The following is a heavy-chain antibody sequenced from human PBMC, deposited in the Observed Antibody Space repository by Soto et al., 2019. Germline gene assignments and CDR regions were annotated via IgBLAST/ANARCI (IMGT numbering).Heavy chain of an antibody. J-gene: IGHJ3*02. V-gene: IGHV3-23*01. CDR1: GFTFSSYA. D-gene: IGHD3-3*01. Sequence: EVQLLESGGGLVQPGGSLRLSCAASGFTFSSYAMNWVRQAPGKGLEWVSSISGNGGITYYADSVKGRFTISRDNSKNTLYLQMNSLRAEDTAVYSCAKDGVTIFGVVVPLDIWGQGTMVTVSS. CDR2: ISGNGGIT. CDR3: AKDGVTIFGVVVPLDI.